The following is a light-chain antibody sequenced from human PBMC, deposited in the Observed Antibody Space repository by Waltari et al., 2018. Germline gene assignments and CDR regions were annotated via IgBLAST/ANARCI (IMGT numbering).Light chain of an antibody. J-gene: IGKJ4*01. CDR3: QQYSDWIA. CDR1: QTVTND. Sequence: EIVFTQSPAFLSVSPGESATLSCTASQTVTNDLACYQQKPGQAPKLLIFGASTRATGVPARFSGSGSGTEFTLTIGSVQSEDVAVYYCQQYSDWIAFGGGTKVDLK. CDR2: GAS. V-gene: IGKV3-15*01.